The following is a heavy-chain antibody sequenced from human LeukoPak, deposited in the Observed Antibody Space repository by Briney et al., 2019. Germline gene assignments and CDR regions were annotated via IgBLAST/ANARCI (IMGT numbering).Heavy chain of an antibody. V-gene: IGHV3-43D*03. J-gene: IGHJ4*02. CDR1: GFTFDDYA. D-gene: IGHD3-9*01. CDR3: AKGQLYYDILTGAFDFDY. Sequence: GGSLRLSCAASGFTFDDYAMHWVRQAPGKGLEWVSLISWDGGSTYYADSVKGRFTISRDNSKNSLYLQMNSLRAEDTALYYCAKGQLYYDILTGAFDFDYWGQGTLVTVSS. CDR2: ISWDGGST.